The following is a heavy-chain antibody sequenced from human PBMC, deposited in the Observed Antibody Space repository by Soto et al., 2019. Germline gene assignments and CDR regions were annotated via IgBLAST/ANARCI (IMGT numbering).Heavy chain of an antibody. CDR1: GYSFTSYW. D-gene: IGHD6-19*01. J-gene: IGHJ6*02. V-gene: IGHV5-10-1*01. Sequence: GESQKISCKGSGYSFTSYWISWVRQMPGKGLEWMGRIDPSDSYTNYSPSFQGHVTISADKSISTAYLQWSSLKASDTAMYYCARQAAGTSVIYYGMDVWGQGTTVTFSS. CDR3: ARQAAGTSVIYYGMDV. CDR2: IDPSDSYT.